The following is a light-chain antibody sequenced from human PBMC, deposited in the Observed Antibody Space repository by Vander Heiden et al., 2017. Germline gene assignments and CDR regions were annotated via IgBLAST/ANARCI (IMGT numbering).Light chain of an antibody. J-gene: IGLJ1*01. CDR1: SSDVGGYNY. CDR2: DVS. CDR3: ISYTSSSTRGV. V-gene: IGLV2-14*03. Sequence: QSALTQPASVSVSPGRSITISCTGTSSDVGGYNYVSWYQQHPGKAPKFLIYDVSNRPSGVSNRFSGSKSGNTASLTISGLQAEDEADYYCISYTSSSTRGVFGTGTKVTVL.